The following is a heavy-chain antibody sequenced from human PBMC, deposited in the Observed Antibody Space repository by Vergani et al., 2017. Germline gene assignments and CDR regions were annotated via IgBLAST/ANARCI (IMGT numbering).Heavy chain of an antibody. Sequence: QVQLVESGGGVVQPGRSLRLSCAASGFTFSSYGMHWVRQAPGKGLEWVAVIWYDGSNKYYADSVKGRFTISRDNSKNTLYLQMNSLRAEDTAVYYCARDPDPVTTYHYYMDVWGKGTTVTVSS. J-gene: IGHJ6*03. V-gene: IGHV3-33*08. CDR1: GFTFSSYG. CDR3: ARDPDPVTTYHYYMDV. CDR2: IWYDGSNK. D-gene: IGHD4-11*01.